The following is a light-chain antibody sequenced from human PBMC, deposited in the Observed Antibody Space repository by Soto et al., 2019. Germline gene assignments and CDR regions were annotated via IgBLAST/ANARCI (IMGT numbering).Light chain of an antibody. V-gene: IGLV2-8*01. Sequence: QSALTQPPSAAGSPGQSVTISCTGTSTDVGGYNYVSWYQQYPGKAPKLMIYEVSKRPSGVPDRFSGSKSGNTASLTVSGLQAEDEADYYCSSYTSSSTLTFGGGTKLTVL. J-gene: IGLJ2*01. CDR2: EVS. CDR3: SSYTSSSTLT. CDR1: STDVGGYNY.